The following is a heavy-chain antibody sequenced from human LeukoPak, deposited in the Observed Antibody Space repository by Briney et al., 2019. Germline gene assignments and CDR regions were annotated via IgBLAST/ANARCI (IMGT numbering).Heavy chain of an antibody. V-gene: IGHV3-30*02. D-gene: IGHD2-8*01. J-gene: IGHJ6*03. Sequence: GGSLRLSCAASDFSFITYAMSWVRQAPGKGLEWVAYIQYDGSNEQYADSVKGRFSISRDSSKTILYLQMNSLRAEDTAVYYCAKDRCSNGVGCYYYYMDVWGKGTTVTISS. CDR1: DFSFITYA. CDR2: IQYDGSNE. CDR3: AKDRCSNGVGCYYYYMDV.